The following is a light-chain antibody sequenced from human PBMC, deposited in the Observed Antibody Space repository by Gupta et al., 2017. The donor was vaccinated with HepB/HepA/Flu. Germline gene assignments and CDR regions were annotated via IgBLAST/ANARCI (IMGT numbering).Light chain of an antibody. J-gene: IGLJ2*01. V-gene: IGLV1-51*01. CDR3: GTWDSSLSAGGVV. CDR2: DNN. Sequence: QSVLTQPPSVSAAPGQKVTISCSGSSPNIGNNYVSWYQQLPGTAPKLLIYDNNKRPSGIPDRFSGSKSGTSATLGITGLQTGYEADYYCGTWDSSLSAGGVVFGGGTKLTVL. CDR1: SPNIGNNY.